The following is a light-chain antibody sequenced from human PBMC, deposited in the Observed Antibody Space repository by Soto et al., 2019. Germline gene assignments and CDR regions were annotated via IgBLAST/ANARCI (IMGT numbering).Light chain of an antibody. J-gene: IGKJ5*01. V-gene: IGKV3-15*01. CDR2: DTS. CDR3: QQYNDWFSIT. CDR1: QSVSSK. Sequence: ETVMKQSQATLSVFPGERAALSCRAGQSVSSKLAWYRQRPGQAPRLVIYDTSTRATGVPARFSGSGSGTEFTLTISSLQSEEFGVYYCQQYNDWFSITFGQGTRMEIK.